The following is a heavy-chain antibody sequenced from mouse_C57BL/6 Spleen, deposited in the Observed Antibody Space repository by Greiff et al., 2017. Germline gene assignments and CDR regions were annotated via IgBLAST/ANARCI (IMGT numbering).Heavy chain of an antibody. Sequence: EVQLVESGPGLVKPSQSLSLTCSVTGYSITSGYYWNWIRQFPGNKLEWMGYISYDGSNNYNPSLKNRISITRDTSKNQFFLKLNSVTTEDTATYYCARERGDYYGSSYDWYFDVWGTGTTVTVSS. V-gene: IGHV3-6*01. CDR2: ISYDGSN. J-gene: IGHJ1*03. CDR3: ARERGDYYGSSYDWYFDV. D-gene: IGHD1-1*01. CDR1: GYSITSGYY.